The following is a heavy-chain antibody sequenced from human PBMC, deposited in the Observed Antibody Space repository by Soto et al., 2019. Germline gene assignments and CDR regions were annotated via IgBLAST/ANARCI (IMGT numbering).Heavy chain of an antibody. CDR3: ASEHSSSWRFDY. J-gene: IGHJ4*02. CDR2: MNPNSGNT. V-gene: IGHV1-8*01. D-gene: IGHD6-13*01. CDR1: GYTFTSYD. Sequence: QVQLVQSGAEVKKPGASVKVSCKASGYTFTSYDINWVRQATGQGLEWMGWMNPNSGNTGYAQKFQGRVTMTRNTSISTAYMERSSLRSEDTAVYYCASEHSSSWRFDYWGQGTLVTVSS.